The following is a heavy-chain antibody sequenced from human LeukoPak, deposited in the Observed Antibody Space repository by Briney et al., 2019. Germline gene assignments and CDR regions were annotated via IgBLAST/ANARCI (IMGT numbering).Heavy chain of an antibody. Sequence: SETLSLTCTVSGVSISSYYWSWIRQPPGKGLEWIGYIYYSGSTNYNPSLKSRVTISVDTSKNQFSLKLSSVTAADTAVYYCASGIDYGGNSDYFDYWGQGTLVTVSS. CDR1: GVSISSYY. V-gene: IGHV4-59*01. J-gene: IGHJ4*02. D-gene: IGHD4-23*01. CDR2: IYYSGST. CDR3: ASGIDYGGNSDYFDY.